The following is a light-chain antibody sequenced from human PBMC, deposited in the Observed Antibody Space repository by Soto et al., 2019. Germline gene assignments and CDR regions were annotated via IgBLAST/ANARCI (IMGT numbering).Light chain of an antibody. V-gene: IGKV3-11*01. CDR1: QSVSRD. Sequence: DIVLTQSPATLSLSPGERATLSCRASQSVSRDFAWYQQKRGQAPRLLIYDASNRATGIPVRFSGSGSGTDFTLTINSLQPEDFAVYYCQHRHDFGPGTKVDFK. J-gene: IGKJ3*01. CDR3: QHRHD. CDR2: DAS.